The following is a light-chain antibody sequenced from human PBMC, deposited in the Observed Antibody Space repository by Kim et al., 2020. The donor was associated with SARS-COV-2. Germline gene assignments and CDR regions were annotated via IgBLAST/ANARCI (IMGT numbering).Light chain of an antibody. J-gene: IGLJ3*02. CDR2: DVI. CDR3: SSYTSSSDWV. Sequence: GQSITSACTGTSSDVGGYNYVSWYQQHPGTAPKLMIYDVINRPSGVSNRFSGSKSGNTASLTISGLQAEGEADYYCSSYTSSSDWVFGGGTQLTVL. CDR1: SSDVGGYNY. V-gene: IGLV2-14*03.